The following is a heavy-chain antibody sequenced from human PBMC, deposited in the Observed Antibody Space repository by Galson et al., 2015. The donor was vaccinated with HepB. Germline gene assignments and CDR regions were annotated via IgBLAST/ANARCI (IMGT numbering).Heavy chain of an antibody. V-gene: IGHV5-51*03. CDR1: RYSFTSYW. CDR3: ARVAWEQQLEYYYYYMDV. CDR2: IYPGDSDT. Sequence: QSGAEVKKPGESLKISCKGSRYSFTSYWIGWVRQMPGKSLEWMGIIYPGDSDTRYSPSFQGQVTISADKSISTAYLQWSSLKASDTAMYYCARVAWEQQLEYYYYYMDVWGKGTTVTVSS. D-gene: IGHD6-13*01. J-gene: IGHJ6*03.